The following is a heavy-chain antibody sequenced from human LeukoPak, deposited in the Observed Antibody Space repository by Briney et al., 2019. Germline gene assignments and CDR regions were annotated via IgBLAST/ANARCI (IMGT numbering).Heavy chain of an antibody. V-gene: IGHV3-48*01. CDR2: ISSSSSTI. Sequence: GGSLRLSCAASGFTFSSYSMNWVRQAPGKGLEWVSYISSSSSTIYYADSVEGRFTISRDNAKNSLYLQMNSLRAEDTAVYYCAREYYDFWSGPLDYWGQGTLVTVSS. CDR1: GFTFSSYS. CDR3: AREYYDFWSGPLDY. J-gene: IGHJ4*02. D-gene: IGHD3-3*01.